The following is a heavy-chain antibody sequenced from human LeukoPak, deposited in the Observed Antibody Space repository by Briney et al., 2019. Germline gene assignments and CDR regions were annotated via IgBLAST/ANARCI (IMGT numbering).Heavy chain of an antibody. CDR3: AKVKFSIFGVVEEDPFDY. J-gene: IGHJ4*02. CDR2: ISGSGGST. Sequence: PGGSLRLSCAASGFAFSSYAMSWVRQAPGKGLEWVSAISGSGGSTYYADSVKGRFTISRDNSKNTLYLQMNSLRAEDTAVYYCAKVKFSIFGVVEEDPFDYWGQGTLVTVSS. D-gene: IGHD3-3*01. CDR1: GFAFSSYA. V-gene: IGHV3-23*01.